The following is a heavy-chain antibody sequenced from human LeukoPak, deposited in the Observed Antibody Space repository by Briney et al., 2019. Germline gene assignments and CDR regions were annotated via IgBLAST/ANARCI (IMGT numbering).Heavy chain of an antibody. CDR3: TSPVAAGFGKGFDY. CDR2: IRSKANRYTP. J-gene: IGHJ4*02. CDR1: GFTFSGFA. V-gene: IGHV3-73*01. D-gene: IGHD3-10*01. Sequence: GESLSLSCAASGFTFSGFAMHWVRQASGKGLEWVGRIRSKANRYTPGYAASVKGRFTISRDAHKITAYLQMNSLKAEDTAVYYCTSPVAAGFGKGFDYWGQGTLVTVSS.